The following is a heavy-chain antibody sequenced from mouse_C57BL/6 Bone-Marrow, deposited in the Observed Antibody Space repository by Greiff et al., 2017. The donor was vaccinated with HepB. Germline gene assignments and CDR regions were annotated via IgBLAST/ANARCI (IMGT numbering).Heavy chain of an antibody. V-gene: IGHV14-4*01. Sequence: EVQPQQSGAELVRPGASVKLSCTASGFNIKDDYMHWVKQRPEQGLEWIGWIDPENGDTEYASKFQGKATITADTSSNTAYLQLSSLTSEDTAVYYCTTDYEDAMDYWGQGTSVTVSS. CDR2: IDPENGDT. CDR1: GFNIKDDY. CDR3: TTDYEDAMDY. D-gene: IGHD2-4*01. J-gene: IGHJ4*01.